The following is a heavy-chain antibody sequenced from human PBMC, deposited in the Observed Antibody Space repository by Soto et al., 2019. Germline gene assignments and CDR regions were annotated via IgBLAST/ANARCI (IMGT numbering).Heavy chain of an antibody. J-gene: IGHJ4*02. CDR3: ARDWETSATGLIDS. V-gene: IGHV3-30-3*01. CDR2: TLYDGSNK. D-gene: IGHD3-9*01. Sequence: GSLRLSCVASGFTFSSYALHWVRQAPGKGLEWVAVTLYDGSNKYYADSVEGRFTISRDNSKNTLYLQTSSLTTEDTAMYYCARDWETSATGLIDSWGQGTLVTV. CDR1: GFTFSSYA.